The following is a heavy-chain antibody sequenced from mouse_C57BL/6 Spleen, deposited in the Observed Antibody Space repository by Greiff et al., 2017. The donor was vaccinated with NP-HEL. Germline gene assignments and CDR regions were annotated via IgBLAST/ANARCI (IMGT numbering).Heavy chain of an antibody. CDR1: GYTFTSYW. D-gene: IGHD2-1*01. V-gene: IGHV1-64*01. CDR2: IHPNSGST. CDR3: ACDRNYRYAMDY. J-gene: IGHJ4*01. Sequence: VQLQQPGAELVKPGASVKLSCKASGYTFTSYWMHWVKQRPGQGLEWIGMIHPNSGSTNYNEKFKSKATLTVDKSSSTAYMQLSSLTSEDSAVYYCACDRNYRYAMDYWGQGTSVTVSS.